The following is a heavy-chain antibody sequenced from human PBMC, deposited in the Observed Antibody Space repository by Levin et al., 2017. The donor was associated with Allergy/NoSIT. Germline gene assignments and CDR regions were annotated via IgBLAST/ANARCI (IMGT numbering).Heavy chain of an antibody. J-gene: IGHJ6*03. CDR3: TTYYMDV. Sequence: GSLRLSCAVSGGSISSSNWWSWVRQPPGKGLEWIGEIYHSGSTNYNPSLKSRVTMSVDKAKNQFSLKLSSVTAADTAVYYCTTYYMDVWGKGTTVTVAS. V-gene: IGHV4-4*02. CDR1: GGSISSSNW. CDR2: IYHSGST.